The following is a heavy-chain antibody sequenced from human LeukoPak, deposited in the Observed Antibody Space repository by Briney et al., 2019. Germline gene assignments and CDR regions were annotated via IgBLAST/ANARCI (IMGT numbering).Heavy chain of an antibody. J-gene: IGHJ4*02. Sequence: AETLSLTCTVSGGSISSYYWSWIRQPPGKGLEWIGYIYYSGSTNYNPSLKSRVTISVDTSKNQFSLKLSSVTAADTAVYYCARRGIAVAGSTGFDYWGQGTLVTVSS. CDR1: GGSISSYY. CDR2: IYYSGST. V-gene: IGHV4-59*12. D-gene: IGHD6-19*01. CDR3: ARRGIAVAGSTGFDY.